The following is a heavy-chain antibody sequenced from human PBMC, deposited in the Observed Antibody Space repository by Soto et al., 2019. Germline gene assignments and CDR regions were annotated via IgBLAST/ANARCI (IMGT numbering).Heavy chain of an antibody. D-gene: IGHD3-16*01. Sequence: GESLKISCKASGYIIKDYWIGWVRQMPGQGLEWMGIIFPDDSDTRYSPSFQGHVTISVDKSISTAYVQWSSLKASDSAIYYCFRGGVTSRTFDYWGQGTLVTVSS. CDR3: FRGGVTSRTFDY. V-gene: IGHV5-51*01. CDR1: GYIIKDYW. CDR2: IFPDDSDT. J-gene: IGHJ4*02.